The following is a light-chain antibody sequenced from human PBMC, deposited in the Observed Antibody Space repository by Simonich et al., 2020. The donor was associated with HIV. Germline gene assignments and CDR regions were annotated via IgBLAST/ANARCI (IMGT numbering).Light chain of an antibody. J-gene: IGLJ3*02. CDR3: YSTDSSGNHSWV. Sequence: SYELTQPPSVSVSPGQTARITCSGDALPKKYAYWYQQKSGQAPVLVIYEDSKRPSGGPERFSGSSSGTMATLTISGAQVEDEADYYCYSTDSSGNHSWVFGGGTKLTVL. V-gene: IGLV3-10*01. CDR2: EDS. CDR1: ALPKKY.